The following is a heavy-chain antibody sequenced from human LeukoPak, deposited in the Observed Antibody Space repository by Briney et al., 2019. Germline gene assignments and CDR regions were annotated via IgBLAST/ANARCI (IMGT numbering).Heavy chain of an antibody. Sequence: PGGSLRLSCSASGLTFSSSSMHWVRRAPRQGLVWVSRISSDGTSTNYADSVKGRFIISRDNAKNTLYLQMNSLRAEDTAVYFCARVRSSSWFDYWGQGTLVAVSS. CDR2: ISSDGTST. CDR3: ARVRSSSWFDY. D-gene: IGHD6-13*01. J-gene: IGHJ4*02. CDR1: GLTFSSSS. V-gene: IGHV3-74*01.